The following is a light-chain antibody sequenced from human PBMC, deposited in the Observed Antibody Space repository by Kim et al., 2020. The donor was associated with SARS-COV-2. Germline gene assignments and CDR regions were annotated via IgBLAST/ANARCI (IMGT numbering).Light chain of an antibody. V-gene: IGKV3-11*01. CDR1: QSMRSY. J-gene: IGKJ4*01. Sequence: LSRGEGATLPGRASQSMRSYIAWYQPTPGQPPRLLIYDTSFRATGVPARFSGSGSGTDFTLTIRSLEPGDSAVYYCLQRLDWPLTFGGGTKVDIK. CDR3: LQRLDWPLT. CDR2: DTS.